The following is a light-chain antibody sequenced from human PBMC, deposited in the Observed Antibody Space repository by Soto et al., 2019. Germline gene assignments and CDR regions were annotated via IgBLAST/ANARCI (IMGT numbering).Light chain of an antibody. CDR1: QSVTSN. CDR3: QLYNNWPLT. V-gene: IGKV3-15*01. J-gene: IGKJ4*01. CDR2: GAS. Sequence: EIVMTQSPATLSVSPGERATRSCRASQSVTSNLAWYQQKPGQSPRLLIYGASTRATGIPARLRGSXYGTEITINISRLQSGDCELYYCQLYNNWPLTFGGGTKVDIK.